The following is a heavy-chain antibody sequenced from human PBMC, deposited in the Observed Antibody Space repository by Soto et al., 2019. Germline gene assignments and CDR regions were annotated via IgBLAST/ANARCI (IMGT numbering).Heavy chain of an antibody. CDR1: GFTFSDYY. Sequence: GGSLRLSCAASGFTFSDYYMSWIRQAPGKGLEWVSYISSSAIYIDYADSVKGRFTISRDNANNSLYLQMNSLRAEDTATYYCVRDGLDYYDTERLYFDKWGQGTLVTVSS. CDR2: ISSSAIYI. D-gene: IGHD3-22*01. V-gene: IGHV3-11*05. J-gene: IGHJ4*02. CDR3: VRDGLDYYDTERLYFDK.